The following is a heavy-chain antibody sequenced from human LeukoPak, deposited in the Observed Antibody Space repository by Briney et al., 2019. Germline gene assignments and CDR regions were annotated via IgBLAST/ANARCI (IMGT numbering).Heavy chain of an antibody. D-gene: IGHD1-26*01. CDR1: GFAFSSYW. CDR2: IKQDGSEK. CDR3: AREGGRGFDY. V-gene: IGHV3-7*01. J-gene: IGHJ4*02. Sequence: PVGSLRLSCAASGFAFSSYWISWVCQAPGGGLEWVADIKQDGSEKYYVDSEKGRFTISRDNAKNSLYLQMNSLRAEDTAVYYCAREGGRGFDYWGQGTLVTVSS.